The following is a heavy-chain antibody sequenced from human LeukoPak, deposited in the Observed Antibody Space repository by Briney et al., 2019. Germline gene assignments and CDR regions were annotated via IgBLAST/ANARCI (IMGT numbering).Heavy chain of an antibody. Sequence: GGSLRLSCVASGFTFSTYWMSWVRQAPGKGLEWVANIKHDGSEKFYVDSVKGRFTISRDNAKNSLYLQMNSVRDEDTAVYYCARITGMSAAGDHWGQGTLVTVSS. V-gene: IGHV3-7*04. D-gene: IGHD6-25*01. CDR1: GFTFSTYW. CDR2: IKHDGSEK. CDR3: ARITGMSAAGDH. J-gene: IGHJ4*02.